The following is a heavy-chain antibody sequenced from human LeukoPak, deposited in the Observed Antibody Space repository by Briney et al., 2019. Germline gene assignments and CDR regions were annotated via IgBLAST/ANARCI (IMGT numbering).Heavy chain of an antibody. Sequence: PGGSLRLSCAGSGFTFSSYGMSWVRQAPGKGLEWVPAIDGSGANTHYADSVKGRFTISRDNSKNTVYLQMNSLRAEDTAIYYCAKRPARPKPFDCWGQGTLVTVSS. V-gene: IGHV3-23*01. D-gene: IGHD1-14*01. J-gene: IGHJ4*02. CDR1: GFTFSSYG. CDR3: AKRPARPKPFDC. CDR2: IDGSGANT.